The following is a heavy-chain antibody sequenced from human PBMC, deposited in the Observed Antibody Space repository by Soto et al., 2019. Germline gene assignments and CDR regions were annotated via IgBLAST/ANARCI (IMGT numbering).Heavy chain of an antibody. J-gene: IGHJ3*02. CDR1: GGSISSGDYY. CDR3: ARDGGDCSGGSCSIDAFDI. D-gene: IGHD2-15*01. V-gene: IGHV4-30-4*01. Sequence: QVQLQESGPGLVKPSQTLSLTCTVSGGSISSGDYYWSWIRQPPGKGLEWIGYIYYSGSTYYNPSLKRRVTISVATSKNQFSLKLSSVTAADTAVYYCARDGGDCSGGSCSIDAFDIWGQGTMVTVSS. CDR2: IYYSGST.